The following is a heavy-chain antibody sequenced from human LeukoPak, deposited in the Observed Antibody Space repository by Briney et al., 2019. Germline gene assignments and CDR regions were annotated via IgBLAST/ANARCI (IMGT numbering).Heavy chain of an antibody. J-gene: IGHJ5*02. Sequence: ASVKVSCKASGYTFTGCYMHWVRQAPGQGLEWMGWINPNSGGTNYAQKFQGRVTMTRDTSISTAYMELSRLRSDDTAVYYCARDSDYGDGFDPWGQGTLVTVSS. CDR2: INPNSGGT. D-gene: IGHD4-17*01. V-gene: IGHV1-2*02. CDR1: GYTFTGCY. CDR3: ARDSDYGDGFDP.